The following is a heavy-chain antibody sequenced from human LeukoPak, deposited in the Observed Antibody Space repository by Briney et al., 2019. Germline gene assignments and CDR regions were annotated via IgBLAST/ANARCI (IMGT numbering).Heavy chain of an antibody. V-gene: IGHV3-23*01. CDR1: GFTFSSYA. J-gene: IGHJ4*02. CDR3: AKLIQLWSNFDY. Sequence: GGSLRLSCAASGFTFSSYAMSWVRQASGKGLEWVSAISGSGGSTYYADSVKGRFTISRDNSKNTLYLQMNSLRAEDTAVYYCAKLIQLWSNFDYWGPGTLVTVSS. CDR2: ISGSGGST. D-gene: IGHD5-18*01.